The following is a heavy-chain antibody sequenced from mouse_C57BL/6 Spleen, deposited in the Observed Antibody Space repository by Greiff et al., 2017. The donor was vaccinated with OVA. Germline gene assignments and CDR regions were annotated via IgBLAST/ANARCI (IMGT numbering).Heavy chain of an antibody. CDR3: ARSYSNPSYFDY. J-gene: IGHJ2*01. CDR2: IDPSDSYT. CDR1: GYTFTSYW. D-gene: IGHD2-5*01. V-gene: IGHV1-69*01. Sequence: QVQLQQPGAELVMPGASVKLSCKASGYTFTSYWMHWVKQRPGQGLEWIGEIDPSDSYTNYNQKFKGKSTLTVDKSSSTAYMQLSSLTSEDSAVYYCARSYSNPSYFDYWGQGTTRTVSS.